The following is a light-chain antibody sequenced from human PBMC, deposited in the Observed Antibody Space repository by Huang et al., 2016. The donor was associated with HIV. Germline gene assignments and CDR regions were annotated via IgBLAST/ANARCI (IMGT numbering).Light chain of an antibody. J-gene: IGKJ1*01. V-gene: IGKV4-1*01. Sequence: DIVMTQSPASLAVSLGEKATINCKSSQSILYSSNNKNYLAWYQQKPGQPPKVLIYWASTRESGVPDRFSGSGSGTDFTLTISSLQAEDVAVYYCQQYYSTPRTFGQGTKVEIK. CDR2: WAS. CDR1: QSILYSSNNKNY. CDR3: QQYYSTPRT.